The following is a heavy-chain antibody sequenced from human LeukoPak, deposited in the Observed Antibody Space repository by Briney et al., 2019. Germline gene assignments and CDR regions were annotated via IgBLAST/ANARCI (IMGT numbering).Heavy chain of an antibody. CDR3: AKSGYSHPYDY. D-gene: IGHD5-18*01. J-gene: IGHJ4*02. CDR2: ISYDGSNK. V-gene: IGHV3-30*18. Sequence: PGGSLRLSCAASGFTFSSYGMHWVRQAPGKGLEWVAVISYDGSNKYYADSVKGRFTISRDNSKNTLYLQMNSLRAEDTAVYYCAKSGYSHPYDYWGQGTLVTVSS. CDR1: GFTFSSYG.